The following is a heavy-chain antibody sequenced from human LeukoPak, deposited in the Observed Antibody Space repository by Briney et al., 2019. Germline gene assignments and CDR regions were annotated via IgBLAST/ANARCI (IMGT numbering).Heavy chain of an antibody. Sequence: GGSLRLSCAASGFSFSNYGMHWVRQAPGKGLEWVAVIWYDGVNKYYADSVKGRFTISRDMPTNTLYLQMNSLRAEDTAVYYCAREGIVATLDYWGQGTLVTVSS. V-gene: IGHV3-33*01. CDR2: IWYDGVNK. CDR3: AREGIVATLDY. J-gene: IGHJ4*02. D-gene: IGHD5-12*01. CDR1: GFSFSNYG.